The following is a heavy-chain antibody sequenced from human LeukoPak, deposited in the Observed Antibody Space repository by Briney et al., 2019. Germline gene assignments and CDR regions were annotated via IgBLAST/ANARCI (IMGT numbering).Heavy chain of an antibody. CDR1: GFILNNYW. J-gene: IGHJ4*02. CDR2: IKEGGSEK. CDR3: ARDLGTRYFDY. V-gene: IGHV3-7*01. Sequence: TGGSLRLSCAASGFILNNYWMSWVRQAPGKGLEWVASIKEGGSEKYYVDSVKVRFTISRDNSKNTLYLQMNSLIADDTAVYYCARDLGTRYFDYWGQGTLVTVSS. D-gene: IGHD1-1*01.